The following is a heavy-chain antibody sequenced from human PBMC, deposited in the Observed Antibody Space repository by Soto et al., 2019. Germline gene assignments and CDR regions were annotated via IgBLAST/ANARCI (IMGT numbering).Heavy chain of an antibody. Sequence: SETLSLTCTVSGGSISSYYWSWIRQPPGKGLEWIGYIYYSGSTNYNPSLKSRVTISVDTSKNQFSLKLSSVTAADTAVYYCVRGIPVGAVDPWGQGTLVTVSS. CDR3: VRGIPVGAVDP. CDR1: GGSISSYY. CDR2: IYYSGST. J-gene: IGHJ5*02. V-gene: IGHV4-59*01. D-gene: IGHD1-26*01.